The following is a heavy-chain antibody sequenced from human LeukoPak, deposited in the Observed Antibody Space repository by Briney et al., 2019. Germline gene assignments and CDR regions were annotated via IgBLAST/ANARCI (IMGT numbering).Heavy chain of an antibody. CDR1: DGSISSYY. Sequence: SETLSLTCTISDGSISSYYWNWIRQSPGKGLEWIGHIHYSGSTHYNPSLQSRVSISIDTSKKHFSLNLRSVTAVDTAVYYCARWGHFDTSGYFVVDYWGQGTLVTVSS. J-gene: IGHJ4*02. D-gene: IGHD3-22*01. CDR3: ARWGHFDTSGYFVVDY. CDR2: IHYSGST. V-gene: IGHV4-59*01.